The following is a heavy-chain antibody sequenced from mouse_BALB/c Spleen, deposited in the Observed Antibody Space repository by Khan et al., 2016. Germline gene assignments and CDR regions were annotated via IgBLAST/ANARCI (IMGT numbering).Heavy chain of an antibody. CDR1: GFTFSNYW. J-gene: IGHJ4*01. D-gene: IGHD1-1*02. V-gene: IGHV6-6*02. CDR3: TKLDYDYAMDY. Sequence: EVKLEESGGGLVQPGGSMKLSCVASGFTFSNYWMNWVRQSPEKGLEWGAEIRLKSNNYATHYAESVKGRITISRDDYKSSVYLQMHNLRAEDTGIYYCTKLDYDYAMDYWGQGTSVTVSS. CDR2: IRLKSNNYAT.